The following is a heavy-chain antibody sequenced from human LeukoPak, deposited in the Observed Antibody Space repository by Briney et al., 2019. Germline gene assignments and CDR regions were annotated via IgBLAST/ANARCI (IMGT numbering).Heavy chain of an antibody. CDR3: AKVHQPGYFQH. J-gene: IGHJ1*01. CDR2: IYSGGST. Sequence: GGSLRLSCAASGFTVSSNYMSWVRQAPGKGLEWVSVIYSGGSTYYADSVKGRFTISRDNSKNTLYLQMNSLRAEDTAVYYCAKVHQPGYFQHWGQGTLVTVSS. V-gene: IGHV3-66*01. CDR1: GFTVSSNY.